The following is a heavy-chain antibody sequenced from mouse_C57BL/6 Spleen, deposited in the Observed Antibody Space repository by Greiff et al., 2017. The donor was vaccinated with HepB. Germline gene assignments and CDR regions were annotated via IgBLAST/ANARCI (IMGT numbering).Heavy chain of an antibody. CDR1: GYAFSSSW. V-gene: IGHV1-82*01. CDR2: IYPGDGDT. Sequence: QVQLQQPGPELVKPGASVKISCMASGYAFSSSWMNWVKQRPGKGLEWIGRIYPGDGDTNYNGKFKGKATLTADKSSSTAYMQLSSLTSEDSAVYFCAKNYYVDYWGQGTTLTVSS. CDR3: AKNYYVDY. J-gene: IGHJ2*01.